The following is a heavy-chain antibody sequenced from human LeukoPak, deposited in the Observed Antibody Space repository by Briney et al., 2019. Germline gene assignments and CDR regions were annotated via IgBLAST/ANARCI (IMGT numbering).Heavy chain of an antibody. CDR3: ARGRYSSSWYSRGLGY. J-gene: IGHJ4*02. V-gene: IGHV4-34*01. Sequence: SETLSLTCAVYGGTFSGYYWSWIRQPPGKGLEWIGEINHSGSTNYNPSLKSRVTISVDTSKNQFSLKLSSVTAADTAVYYCARGRYSSSWYSRGLGYWGQGTLVTVSS. CDR1: GGTFSGYY. D-gene: IGHD6-13*01. CDR2: INHSGST.